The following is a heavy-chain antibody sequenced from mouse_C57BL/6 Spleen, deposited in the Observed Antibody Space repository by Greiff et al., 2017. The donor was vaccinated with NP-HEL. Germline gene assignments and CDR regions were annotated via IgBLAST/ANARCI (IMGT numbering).Heavy chain of an antibody. CDR2: IDPEDGDT. Sequence: VQLKESGAELVRPGASVKLSCTASGFNIKDYYMHWVKQRPEQGLEWIGRIDPEDGDTEYAPKFKGKSTMTADTSSNTAYLQLSSLTSEDTAVYYCTAGDYYGSSYVDYFDYWGQGTTLTVSS. V-gene: IGHV14-1*01. J-gene: IGHJ2*01. CDR3: TAGDYYGSSYVDYFDY. D-gene: IGHD1-1*01. CDR1: GFNIKDYY.